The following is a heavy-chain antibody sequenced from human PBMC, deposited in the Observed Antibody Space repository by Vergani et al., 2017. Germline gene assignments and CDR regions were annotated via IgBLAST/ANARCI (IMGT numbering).Heavy chain of an antibody. Sequence: EVQLVESGGGLVQPGGSLRLSCAASGFTFSSFWMSWVREAPGKGLEWVANIKQDGSEKYYVDSVKGRFTISRDNAKNSLCLKMNSLRAEDTAVYCCARDDLWFGEGWFDPWGQGTLVTVSS. CDR2: IKQDGSEK. V-gene: IGHV3-7*01. CDR3: ARDDLWFGEGWFDP. D-gene: IGHD3-10*01. J-gene: IGHJ5*02. CDR1: GFTFSSFW.